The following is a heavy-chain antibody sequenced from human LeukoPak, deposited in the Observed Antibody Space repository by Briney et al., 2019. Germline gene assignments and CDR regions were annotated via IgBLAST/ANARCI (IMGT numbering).Heavy chain of an antibody. D-gene: IGHD3-22*01. CDR2: ISGSGGST. Sequence: GGSLRLSCAASGFTFSSHAMSWVRQAPGKGLEWVSAISGSGGSTYYADSVKGRFTISRDNSKNTLYLQMNSLRAEDTAVYYCANYYDSSGYPYRYYFDYWGQGTLVTVSS. CDR1: GFTFSSHA. CDR3: ANYYDSSGYPYRYYFDY. J-gene: IGHJ4*02. V-gene: IGHV3-23*01.